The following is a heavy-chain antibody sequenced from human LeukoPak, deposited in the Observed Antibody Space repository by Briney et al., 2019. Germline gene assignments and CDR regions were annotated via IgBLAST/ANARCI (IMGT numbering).Heavy chain of an antibody. D-gene: IGHD5-18*01. CDR1: GFTFSSYA. J-gene: IGHJ6*02. V-gene: IGHV3-30*04. Sequence: GGSLRLSCAASGFTFSSYAMHWVRQAPGKGLEWVAVISYDGSNKYYADSVKGRFTISRDNSKNTLYLQMNSLRAEDTAVYYCARVRRSYGYYYYYGMDVWGQGTTVTVSS. CDR2: ISYDGSNK. CDR3: ARVRRSYGYYYYYGMDV.